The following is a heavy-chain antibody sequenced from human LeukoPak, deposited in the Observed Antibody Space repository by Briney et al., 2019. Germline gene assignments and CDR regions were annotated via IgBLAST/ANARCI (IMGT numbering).Heavy chain of an antibody. CDR1: GFVFSNNW. CDR2: INSDGSSI. CDR3: GKDLSWGSTDY. J-gene: IGHJ4*02. D-gene: IGHD6-13*01. V-gene: IGHV3-74*01. Sequence: RSGGSLRLSCAASGFVFSNNWMYWVRQAPGRGLVWVSRINSDGSSIAYADFVRGRFTISRDNAKNTLSLQMNSLTVEDTAMYYCGKDLSWGSTDYWGQGTLVTVSS.